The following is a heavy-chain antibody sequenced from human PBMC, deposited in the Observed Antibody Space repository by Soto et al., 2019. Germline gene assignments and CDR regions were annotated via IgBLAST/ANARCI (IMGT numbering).Heavy chain of an antibody. CDR1: GYNFPIYG. CDR2: ISTYDGDT. V-gene: IGHV1-18*04. J-gene: IGHJ4*02. D-gene: IGHD2-15*01. Sequence: QVQLVQSGAEVKKPGASVRVSCKPSGYNFPIYGITWVRQAPGQGLEWMGWISTYDGDTNYAQNLQGRVTMTRDRSTSTAYMELRNLRSDDTAVYYCAKDQGRSCYGGTCPFDYWGQGTLVTVSP. CDR3: AKDQGRSCYGGTCPFDY.